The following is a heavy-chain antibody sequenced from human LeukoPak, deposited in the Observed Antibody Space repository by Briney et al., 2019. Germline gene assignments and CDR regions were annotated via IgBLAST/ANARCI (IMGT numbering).Heavy chain of an antibody. V-gene: IGHV1-46*01. D-gene: IGHD3-3*02. J-gene: IGHJ6*03. CDR2: INPSGGST. CDR1: GYTFTSYY. CDR3: AISTAYYYYYMDV. Sequence: ASVNVSCTASGYTFTSYYMHWVRQAPGQGLEWMGIINPSGGSTSYAQKFQGRVTMTRDMSTSTVYMELSSLRSEDTAVYYCAISTAYYYYYMDVWGKGTTVTVSS.